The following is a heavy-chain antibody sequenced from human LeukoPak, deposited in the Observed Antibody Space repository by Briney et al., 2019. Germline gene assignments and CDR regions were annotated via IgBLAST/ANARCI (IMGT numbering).Heavy chain of an antibody. Sequence: SDTLSLTCTVSGGSLTRYYWTWIRQPPGKGLEWIGYNYHSGTTNYNPSLKSRVTISVDTSKDQFSLKMSSMTAADTAVYYCAQKAPFSPSYSQQWGQGTLVTVSS. CDR1: GGSLTRYY. CDR3: AQKAPFSPSYSQQ. V-gene: IGHV4-59*07. J-gene: IGHJ1*01. D-gene: IGHD2/OR15-2a*01. CDR2: NYHSGTT.